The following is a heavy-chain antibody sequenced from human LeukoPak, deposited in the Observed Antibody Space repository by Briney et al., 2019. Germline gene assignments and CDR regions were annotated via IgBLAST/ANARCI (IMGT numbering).Heavy chain of an antibody. Sequence: GSLRLSCAASEFTFSSYTMDWVRQAPGKGLEWVSSISSSSSYIYYADSVKGRFTISRDNAKNSLYLQMNSLRAEDTAVYYCARDLYGDYGYNWFDPWGQGTLVTVSS. CDR3: ARDLYGDYGYNWFDP. J-gene: IGHJ5*02. V-gene: IGHV3-21*01. CDR1: EFTFSSYT. CDR2: ISSSSSYI. D-gene: IGHD4-17*01.